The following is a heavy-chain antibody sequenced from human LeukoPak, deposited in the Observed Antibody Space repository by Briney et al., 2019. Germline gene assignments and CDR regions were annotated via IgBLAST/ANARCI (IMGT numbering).Heavy chain of an antibody. J-gene: IGHJ6*03. D-gene: IGHD3-10*01. CDR1: GYTFNTFD. CDR2: VNPYNDKT. Sequence: ASVKVSCKASGYTFNTFDINWVRQAAGQGPESMGWVNPYNDKTVYAPKFQGRVSISSNNSINTAYMEFSGLKSDDTAVYYCARGRRLRGVTSRPIYYYYYMDVWGGGTTVTVSS. CDR3: ARGRRLRGVTSRPIYYYYYMDV. V-gene: IGHV1-8*03.